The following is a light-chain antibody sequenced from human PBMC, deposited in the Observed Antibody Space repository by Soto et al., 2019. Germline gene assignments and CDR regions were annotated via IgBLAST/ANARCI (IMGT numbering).Light chain of an antibody. CDR3: MQVLQPPLT. J-gene: IGKJ4*01. Sequence: DILMTQSPLSLPVTPGEPASISCRSSQSLLHSNGKNYLGWFLQKPGQSPQLLIYLGSSRASGVPDRFSGSGSGTDFTLKISRVEAEDVGVYYCMQVLQPPLTFGGGTKVDIK. V-gene: IGKV2-28*01. CDR2: LGS. CDR1: QSLLHSNGKNY.